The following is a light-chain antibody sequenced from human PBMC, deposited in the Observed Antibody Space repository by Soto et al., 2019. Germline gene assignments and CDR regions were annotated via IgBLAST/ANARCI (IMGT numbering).Light chain of an antibody. Sequence: EVVLTQSPGTLSLSPGERATLSCRASQSVNSNSLAWYQQKPGQAPRVLVYGASTRATGIPDRFSGGGSGTDFTLTISRLEPEDFAVYYCQQRSNWPPWTFGQGTKVDIK. CDR3: QQRSNWPPWT. CDR1: QSVNSNS. V-gene: IGKV3D-20*02. J-gene: IGKJ1*01. CDR2: GAS.